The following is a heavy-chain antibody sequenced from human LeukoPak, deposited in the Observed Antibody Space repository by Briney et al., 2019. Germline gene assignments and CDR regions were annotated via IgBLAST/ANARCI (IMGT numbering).Heavy chain of an antibody. CDR2: ISGSGGST. V-gene: IGHV3-23*01. D-gene: IGHD3-22*01. CDR3: AKVAATYYYDSSGYYSS. CDR1: GFTFSSYG. Sequence: GGTLRLSCAASGFTFSSYGMSWVRQAPGKGLEWVSAISGSGGSTYYADSVKGRFTISRDNSKNTLYLQMNSLRAEDTAVYYCAKVAATYYYDSSGYYSSWGQGTLVTVSS. J-gene: IGHJ4*02.